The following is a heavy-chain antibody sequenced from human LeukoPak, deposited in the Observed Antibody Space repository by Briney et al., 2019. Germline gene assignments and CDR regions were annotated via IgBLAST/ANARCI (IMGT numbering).Heavy chain of an antibody. CDR3: ARDAFSRISVFGVDSDAFDI. J-gene: IGHJ3*02. V-gene: IGHV3-7*01. D-gene: IGHD3-3*01. CDR1: GFTFSSYW. Sequence: PWGSLRLSCAASGFTFSSYWMSWVRQAPGKGPEWVANIKQDGSEKYYVDSVKGRFTISRDNAKNSLYLQMNSLRAEDTAVYYCARDAFSRISVFGVDSDAFDIWGQGTMVTVSS. CDR2: IKQDGSEK.